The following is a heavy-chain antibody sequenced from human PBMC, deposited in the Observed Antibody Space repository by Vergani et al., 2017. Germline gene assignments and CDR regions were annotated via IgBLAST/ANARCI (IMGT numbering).Heavy chain of an antibody. D-gene: IGHD4-17*01. CDR2: VDPEDGET. V-gene: IGHV1-69-2*01. CDR3: ATPQTVTTSGMEV. Sequence: EVQLVQSGAEVKKPGATMKISCKVSGYTFTDHYMHWVKQAPGKGLEWMGLVDPEDGETIYADKFKGRVTIAADTSTDTAHLELSSLRSEDTAVYYCATPQTVTTSGMEVWGQGTTVIVSS. J-gene: IGHJ6*02. CDR1: GYTFTDHY.